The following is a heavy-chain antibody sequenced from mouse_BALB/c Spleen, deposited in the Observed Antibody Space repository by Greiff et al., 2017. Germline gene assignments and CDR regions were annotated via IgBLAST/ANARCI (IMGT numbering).Heavy chain of an antibody. CDR2: ISSGGGNT. J-gene: IGHJ2*01. Sequence: EVMLVESGGGLVKPGGSLKLSCAASGFTFSSYTMSWVRQTPEKRLEWVATISSGGGNTYYPDSVKGRFTISRDNAKNNLYLQMSSLRSEDTALYYCARLDGYYGGLDYWGQGTTLTVSS. CDR1: GFTFSSYT. D-gene: IGHD2-3*01. CDR3: ARLDGYYGGLDY. V-gene: IGHV5-9*03.